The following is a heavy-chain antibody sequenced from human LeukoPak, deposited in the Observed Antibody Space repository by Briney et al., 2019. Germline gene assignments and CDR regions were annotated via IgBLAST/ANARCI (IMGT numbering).Heavy chain of an antibody. CDR1: GYTFTSYG. V-gene: IGHV1-18*01. D-gene: IGHD1-7*01. CDR2: ISAYNGNT. Sequence: GASVKVSCKASGYTFTSYGISWVRQAPGQGLEWMGWISAYNGNTNYAQKLQGRVTMTTDTSTSTAYMELRSLRSDDTAVYYCARDGGITGTTDDGDAFDIWGQGTMVTVSS. J-gene: IGHJ3*02. CDR3: ARDGGITGTTDDGDAFDI.